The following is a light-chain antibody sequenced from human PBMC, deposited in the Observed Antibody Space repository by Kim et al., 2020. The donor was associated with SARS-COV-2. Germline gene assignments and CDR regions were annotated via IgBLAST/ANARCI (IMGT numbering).Light chain of an antibody. Sequence: VSPGQTANITCAGDKLGNKDAYWYQQKPGPSPVLVIYQNNKWPSGIPERFSGSNSGNTATLTISGTQAMDEGDYYCQAWDSRTGVFGGGTQLTVL. V-gene: IGLV3-1*01. CDR1: KLGNKD. CDR2: QNN. J-gene: IGLJ3*02. CDR3: QAWDSRTGV.